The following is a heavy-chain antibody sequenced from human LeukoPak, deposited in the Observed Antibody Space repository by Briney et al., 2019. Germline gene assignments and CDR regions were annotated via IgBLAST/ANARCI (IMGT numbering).Heavy chain of an antibody. D-gene: IGHD5-12*01. Sequence: SETLSLTCAVYGGSFSGYYWSWIRQPPGKGLEWIGEINHSGSTYYNPSLKSRVTISVDTSKNQFSLKLSSVTAADTAVYYCARRSVSGYDYNYWGQGTLVTVSS. V-gene: IGHV4-34*01. CDR3: ARRSVSGYDYNY. CDR1: GGSFSGYY. CDR2: INHSGST. J-gene: IGHJ4*02.